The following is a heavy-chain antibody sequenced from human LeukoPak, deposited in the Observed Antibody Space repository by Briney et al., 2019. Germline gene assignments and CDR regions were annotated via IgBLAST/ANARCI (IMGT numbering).Heavy chain of an antibody. CDR3: ARNTYYYDSSGYYYEGWFDP. CDR1: GYTFTGYG. J-gene: IGHJ5*02. D-gene: IGHD3-22*01. V-gene: IGHV1-18*01. CDR2: ISAYNGNT. Sequence: ASVKVSCKASGYTFTGYGISWVRQAPGQGLEWMGWISAYNGNTNYAQKLQGRVTMTTDTSTSTAYMELRSLRSDDTAVYYCARNTYYYDSSGYYYEGWFDPWGQGTLVTVSS.